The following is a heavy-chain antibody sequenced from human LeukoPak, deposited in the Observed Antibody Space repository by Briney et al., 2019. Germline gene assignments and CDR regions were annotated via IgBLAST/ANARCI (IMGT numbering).Heavy chain of an antibody. V-gene: IGHV3-74*01. Sequence: RPGGSLRLSCAASGFTFSSYWMQWVRQAPGKGLVWVSRINSDGSDTTYADSVKGRFTISRDNAKSTLYLQMNSLRTEDTAIYYCAKEDVVVITIRYFQHWGQGTLVTVSS. CDR2: INSDGSDT. D-gene: IGHD3-22*01. CDR3: AKEDVVVITIRYFQH. CDR1: GFTFSSYW. J-gene: IGHJ1*01.